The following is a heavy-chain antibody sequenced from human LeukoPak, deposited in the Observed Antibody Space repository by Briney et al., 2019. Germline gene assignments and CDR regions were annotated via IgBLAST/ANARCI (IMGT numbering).Heavy chain of an antibody. Sequence: GESLKISCKGSGSSFTSYWIGWVRQLPGKGLEWMGIIYPGDSDTRYSPSFQGQVTISADKSISTAYLQWSSLKASDTAMYYCAGGRMDYGDYSEFDYWGQGTLVTVSS. D-gene: IGHD4-17*01. V-gene: IGHV5-51*01. CDR2: IYPGDSDT. CDR1: GSSFTSYW. J-gene: IGHJ4*02. CDR3: AGGRMDYGDYSEFDY.